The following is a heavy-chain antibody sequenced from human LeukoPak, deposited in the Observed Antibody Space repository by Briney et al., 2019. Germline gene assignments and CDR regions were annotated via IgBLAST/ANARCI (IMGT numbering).Heavy chain of an antibody. V-gene: IGHV3-33*01. Sequence: PGGSLRLSCAASGFTFSSYGMHWVRQAPGKGLEWVAVIWYDGSNKYYADSVKGRFTISRDNSKNTLYLQMNSLRAEDTAVYYCARGLYQEDPFFDYWGQGTLVTVSS. CDR2: IWYDGSNK. J-gene: IGHJ4*02. CDR3: ARGLYQEDPFFDY. CDR1: GFTFSSYG. D-gene: IGHD2-2*02.